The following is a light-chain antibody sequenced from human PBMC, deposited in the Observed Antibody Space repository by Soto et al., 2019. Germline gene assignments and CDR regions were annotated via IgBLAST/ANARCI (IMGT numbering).Light chain of an antibody. CDR3: HQYNSWPRGT. CDR1: QSVNPN. V-gene: IGKV3-15*01. J-gene: IGKJ3*01. CDR2: GAS. Sequence: EIMMTQSPGTLSVSPGEGATLSCPASQSVNPNLAWYQQKPGQPPRLLLYGASTRSTGIPVRFRGSGSGTEFTLTISSLQSEDSAVYYCHQYNSWPRGTFGPGTKVEIK.